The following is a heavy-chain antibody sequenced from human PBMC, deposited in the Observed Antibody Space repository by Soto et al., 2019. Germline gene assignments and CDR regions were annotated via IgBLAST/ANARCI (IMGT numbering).Heavy chain of an antibody. D-gene: IGHD4-4*01. CDR2: IYYSGFT. Sequence: QVQLQESGPGLVKPSQTLSLTCTVSGGSISSGDYYWSWIRQPPGKGLEWIGYIYYSGFTYYNPSLNSRLTMSVDTSKNQFSLKLSSVIAADTAVYYCARSDNYVPFDHWGQGTLVNVSS. CDR1: GGSISSGDYY. J-gene: IGHJ4*02. V-gene: IGHV4-30-4*01. CDR3: ARSDNYVPFDH.